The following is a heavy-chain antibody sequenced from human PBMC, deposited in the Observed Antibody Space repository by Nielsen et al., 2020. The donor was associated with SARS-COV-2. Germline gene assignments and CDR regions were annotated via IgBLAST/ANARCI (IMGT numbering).Heavy chain of an antibody. D-gene: IGHD3-10*01. CDR3: AKGPQLYGSGHDY. J-gene: IGHJ4*02. V-gene: IGHV3-23*01. CDR1: GFTFSSYA. CDR2: ISGSGGRT. Sequence: GGSLRLSCTASGFTFSSYAMSWVRQAPGKGLEWVSAISGSGGRTYYADSVKGRFTISRDKSKNTLYVLMNSLRAEDTAVYYCAKGPQLYGSGHDYWGQGTLVTVSS.